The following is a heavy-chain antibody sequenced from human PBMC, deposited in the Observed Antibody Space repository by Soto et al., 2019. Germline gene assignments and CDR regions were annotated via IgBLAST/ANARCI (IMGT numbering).Heavy chain of an antibody. CDR2: IIPIFGTA. D-gene: IGHD5-18*01. Sequence: SVKVSCKASGGTFSSYAISWVRQAPGQGLEWMGGIIPIFGTANYAQKFQGRVTITADESTSTAYMELISLRSEDTAFYYCARGVYSYGPPNDAFDIWGQGTMVTVSS. CDR3: ARGVYSYGPPNDAFDI. CDR1: GGTFSSYA. J-gene: IGHJ3*02. V-gene: IGHV1-69*13.